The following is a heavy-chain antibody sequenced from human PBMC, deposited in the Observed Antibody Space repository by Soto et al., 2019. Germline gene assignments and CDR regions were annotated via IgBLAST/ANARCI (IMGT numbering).Heavy chain of an antibody. V-gene: IGHV1-3*01. J-gene: IGHJ4*02. Sequence: QVQLVQSGAEVKKPGASVKVSCKASGYTFTSYAMHWVRQAPGQRLEWMGWINAGNGNTKYSQKFQGRVTITGDTSASTAYMGRGSLRSEDTAVYYCAGDRGPFLDPRAPVYWGQGTLVTVSS. CDR1: GYTFTSYA. CDR3: AGDRGPFLDPRAPVY. CDR2: INAGNGNT. D-gene: IGHD3-3*01.